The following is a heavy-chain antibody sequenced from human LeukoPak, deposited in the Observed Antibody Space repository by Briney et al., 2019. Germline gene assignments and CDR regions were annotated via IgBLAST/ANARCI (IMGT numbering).Heavy chain of an antibody. V-gene: IGHV4-31*03. CDR2: IYYSGST. CDR3: ARDSHYGSGSYYNRKNWFDP. J-gene: IGHJ5*02. Sequence: SETLSLTCTVSGGSISSGGYYWSWIRQHPGKGLEWIGYIYYSGSTYYNPSLKSRVTISVDTSKNQFSLKLSSVTAADTAVYYCARDSHYGSGSYYNRKNWFDPWGQGTLVTVSS. CDR1: GGSISSGGYY. D-gene: IGHD3-10*01.